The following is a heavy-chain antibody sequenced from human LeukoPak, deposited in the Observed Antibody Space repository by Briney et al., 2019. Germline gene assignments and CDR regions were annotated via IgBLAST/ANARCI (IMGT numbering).Heavy chain of an antibody. D-gene: IGHD3-22*01. CDR2: ISYDGSNK. CDR1: GFTFSSYA. J-gene: IGHJ4*02. Sequence: PGGSLRLSCAASGFTFSSYAMHWVRQAPGKGLEWVAVISYDGSNKYYADSVKGRFTISRDNSKNTLYLQMNSLRAEDTAVYYCARDPPYYYDSSGYHLPLYYFDYWGQGTLVTVSS. CDR3: ARDPPYYYDSSGYHLPLYYFDY. V-gene: IGHV3-30-3*01.